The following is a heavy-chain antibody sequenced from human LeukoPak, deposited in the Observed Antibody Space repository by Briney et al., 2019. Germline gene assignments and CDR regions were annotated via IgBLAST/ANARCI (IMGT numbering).Heavy chain of an antibody. CDR3: AKDLGGYYDFWSGYHNWFDP. CDR2: ISGSDGST. D-gene: IGHD3-3*01. V-gene: IGHV3-23*01. CDR1: GFTFSSYA. J-gene: IGHJ5*02. Sequence: PGGSLRLACAASGFTFSSYAMSWVRQAPGKGLEWVSAISGSDGSTYYADSVKGRLTISRDNSKNTLYLQMNSLRAEDTAVYYCAKDLGGYYDFWSGYHNWFDPWGQGTLVTVSS.